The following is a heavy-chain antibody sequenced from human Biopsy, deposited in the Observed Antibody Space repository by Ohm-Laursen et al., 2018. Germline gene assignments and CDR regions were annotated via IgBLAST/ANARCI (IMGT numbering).Heavy chain of an antibody. CDR2: IYRTGTT. CDR1: GFSISSGFH. J-gene: IGHJ5*02. D-gene: IGHD1-14*01. V-gene: IGHV4-38-2*02. CDR3: ARDRDRRGWFDP. Sequence: PSQTLSLTCGVSGFSISSGFHWAWIRQPPGKGLERIGFIYRTGTTTYNPSFKSRVAMSVDTSKNKFSLRVSSVTAADTAVYYCARDRDRRGWFDPWGQGTLVTVSS.